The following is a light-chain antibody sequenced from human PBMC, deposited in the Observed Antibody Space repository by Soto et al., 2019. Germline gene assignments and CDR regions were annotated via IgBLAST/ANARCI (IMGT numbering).Light chain of an antibody. Sequence: EIVWTQSPATLSLTPGERSTLSCRASESVTNYLAWYQQKPGQAPRLLVYDVSSRATGIPDSFSGSGSGTEFTLTIRRLAPEDFAVYYCKQYGSPPTFGQGTKVDIK. J-gene: IGKJ1*01. CDR1: ESVTNY. V-gene: IGKV3-20*01. CDR2: DVS. CDR3: KQYGSPPT.